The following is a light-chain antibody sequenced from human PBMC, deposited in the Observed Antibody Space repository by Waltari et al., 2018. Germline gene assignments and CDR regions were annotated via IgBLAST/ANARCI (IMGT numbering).Light chain of an antibody. V-gene: IGKV4-1*01. CDR3: QQHYSSPLT. CDR1: QSILDNSNNKNN. Sequence: DIVMTQSPDSLAVSLGERATINCRSSQSILDNSNNKNNLTWYQQKPGQAPKLLIYLASTREAGVPARFSGSGSGTHFTLTISSLQAEDVAVYYCQQHYSSPLTFGGGTKVEL. J-gene: IGKJ4*01. CDR2: LAS.